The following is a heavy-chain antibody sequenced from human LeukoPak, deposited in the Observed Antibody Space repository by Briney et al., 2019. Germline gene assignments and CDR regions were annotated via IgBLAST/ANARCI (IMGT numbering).Heavy chain of an antibody. Sequence: ASVKVSCKASGYTFTGYYMHWVRQAPGQGLEWMGWINSNSGGTNYAQKFQGRVTMTTDTSTSTAYMELRSLRSDDTAVYYCARGDPTDAFDIWGQGTMVTVSS. CDR2: INSNSGGT. D-gene: IGHD5-24*01. CDR3: ARGDPTDAFDI. V-gene: IGHV1-2*02. J-gene: IGHJ3*02. CDR1: GYTFTGYY.